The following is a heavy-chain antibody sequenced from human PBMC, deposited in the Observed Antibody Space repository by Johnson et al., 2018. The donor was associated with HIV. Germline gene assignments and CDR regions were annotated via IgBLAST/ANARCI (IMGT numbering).Heavy chain of an antibody. CDR3: ARDDRPDGFDI. Sequence: VQLVESGGGLVQPGGSLRLSCAASGLIVTGNFMSWVRQAPGKGLEWVSVINAGGDTYSADSVKGRFTISRDRSKHTVSLQMNSLRVEDTAVYYCARDDRPDGFDIWGQGTMVTVSS. CDR1: GLIVTGNF. V-gene: IGHV3-66*01. J-gene: IGHJ3*02. CDR2: INAGGDT. D-gene: IGHD1-14*01.